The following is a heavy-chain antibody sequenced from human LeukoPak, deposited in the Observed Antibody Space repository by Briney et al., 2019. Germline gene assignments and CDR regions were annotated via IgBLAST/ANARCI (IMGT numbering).Heavy chain of an antibody. Sequence: GGSLRLSCAASGFTFSSYAMNWVRQAPGKGLEWISYISSSGSTLLYADSVKGRFTISRDNAKNSLYLQMNNLRVEDTAVYYCARDFVERRLDFWGQGTLVTVS. D-gene: IGHD6-6*01. CDR3: ARDFVERRLDF. J-gene: IGHJ4*02. V-gene: IGHV3-48*01. CDR1: GFTFSSYA. CDR2: ISSSGSTL.